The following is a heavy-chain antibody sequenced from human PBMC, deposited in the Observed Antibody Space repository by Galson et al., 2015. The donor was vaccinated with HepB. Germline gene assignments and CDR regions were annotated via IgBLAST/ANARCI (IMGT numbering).Heavy chain of an antibody. CDR3: AKDPSGTYNFFDP. D-gene: IGHD5-24*01. CDR1: GFTFSNFA. J-gene: IGHJ5*02. V-gene: IGHV3-30*18. CDR2: ISYNGNNE. Sequence: SLRLSCAASGFTFSNFAMHWVRQAPGTGLEWVTLISYNGNNEYYADSVKGRFTISRDNSKNTVYLQMNSLRFDDTAVYYCAKDPSGTYNFFDPWGQGTLVTVSS.